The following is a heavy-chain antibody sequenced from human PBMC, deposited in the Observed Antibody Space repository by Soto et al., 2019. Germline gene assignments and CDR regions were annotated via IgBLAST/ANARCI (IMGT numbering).Heavy chain of an antibody. CDR2: LYNAGST. Sequence: QVRLQESGPGLVKPSETLSLTCTVSGGSISRYYWSWIRQPPGKGLEWIGYLYNAGSTIYNPSLTSRVTIAVNMSQNQCALNLNYVTAADTAVYYCARDLWGYCGTDCYPLDVWGKGTTVTVSS. D-gene: IGHD2-21*02. CDR1: GGSISRYY. J-gene: IGHJ6*04. CDR3: ARDLWGYCGTDCYPLDV. V-gene: IGHV4-59*01.